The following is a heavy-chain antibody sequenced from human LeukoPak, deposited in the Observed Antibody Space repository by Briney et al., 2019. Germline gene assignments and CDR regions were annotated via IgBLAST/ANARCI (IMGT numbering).Heavy chain of an antibody. Sequence: GGSLRLSCVASGFTFSSYGMHWVRQAPGKGLEWVAFIRYDGSNKYYADSVKGRFTISRDNSKNTLYLQMNSLRAEDTAVYYCAKDSSSWYRYYMDVWGKGTTVTVSS. D-gene: IGHD6-13*01. CDR1: GFTFSSYG. CDR3: AKDSSSWYRYYMDV. V-gene: IGHV3-30*02. CDR2: IRYDGSNK. J-gene: IGHJ6*03.